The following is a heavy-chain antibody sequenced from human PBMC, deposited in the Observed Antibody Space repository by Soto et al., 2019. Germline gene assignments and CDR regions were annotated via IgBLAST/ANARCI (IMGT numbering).Heavy chain of an antibody. D-gene: IGHD4-17*01. CDR1: GGSISSYY. V-gene: IGHV4-4*07. CDR2: IYTSGST. J-gene: IGHJ4*02. Sequence: QVQLQESGPGLVKPSETLSLTCTVSGGSISSYYWSWIRQPAGKGLEWIGRIYTSGSTNYNPSLKSRVTMSVDTSKSQFSLKLSSVTAADTAVYYCARVPNYGDPYYFDYWGQGTLVTVSS. CDR3: ARVPNYGDPYYFDY.